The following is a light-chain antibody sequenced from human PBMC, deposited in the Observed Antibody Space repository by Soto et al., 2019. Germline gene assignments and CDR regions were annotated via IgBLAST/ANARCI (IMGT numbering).Light chain of an antibody. CDR1: QSISTY. V-gene: IGKV3-11*01. Sequence: EVVLTQSPDTLSLPPGERATLSCRASQSISTYLAWYQVKPGQAPRLLIYDASSRATGVPARFSGSESGTDFTLTISNLQPEDFATYYCQQYNSYSPTFGQGTKVDI. J-gene: IGKJ1*01. CDR2: DAS. CDR3: QQYNSYSPT.